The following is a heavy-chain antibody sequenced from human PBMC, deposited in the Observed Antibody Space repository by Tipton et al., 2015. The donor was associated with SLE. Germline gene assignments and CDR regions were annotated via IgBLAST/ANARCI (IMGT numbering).Heavy chain of an antibody. V-gene: IGHV4-59*08. D-gene: IGHD4-17*01. CDR1: GGSISSYY. J-gene: IGHJ1*01. CDR2: IYHSGST. CDR3: ARPMDYAGYFQH. Sequence: TLSLTCTVSGGSISSYYWSWIRQPPGKGLEWIGSIYHSGSTYYNPSLQSRVTISVDTSKNQFSLKLSSVTAADTAVYYCARPMDYAGYFQHWGQGTLVTVSS.